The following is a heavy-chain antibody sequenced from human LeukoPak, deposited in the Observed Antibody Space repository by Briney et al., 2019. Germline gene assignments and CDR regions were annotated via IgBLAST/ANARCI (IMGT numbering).Heavy chain of an antibody. CDR3: AHRPAILRAFDI. J-gene: IGHJ3*02. V-gene: IGHV2-5*02. CDR2: IYWDDDK. CDR1: GFSLSTRGVS. Sequence: ESGPTLVKPPQTLTLTCTFSGFSLSTRGVSVGWIRQPPGKALEWLALIYWDDDKRYSPSLKSRLTITKDTSKNQVVLTMTNMDPVDTATYYCAHRPAILRAFDIWGQGTLVTVSS.